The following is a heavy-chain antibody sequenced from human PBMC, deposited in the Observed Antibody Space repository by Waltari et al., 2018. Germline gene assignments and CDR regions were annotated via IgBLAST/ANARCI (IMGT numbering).Heavy chain of an antibody. CDR1: GFTFARYV. D-gene: IGHD1-26*01. CDR3: VKDRQIYSGGSYADGFDD. Sequence: EVQLVESGGNVVQPGGSLRLSCAASGFTFARYVMTWVRQAPGSGWEWVSSSLGRGGNAVYADSVKGRFTISRDISKNTLYLQMNSLRAEDTALYYCVKDRQIYSGGSYADGFDDWGQGTLVTVSS. CDR2: SLGRGGNA. J-gene: IGHJ4*02. V-gene: IGHV3-23*04.